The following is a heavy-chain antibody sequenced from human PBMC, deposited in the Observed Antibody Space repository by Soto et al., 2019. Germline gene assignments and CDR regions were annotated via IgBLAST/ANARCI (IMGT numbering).Heavy chain of an antibody. CDR2: IYYSGST. J-gene: IGHJ4*02. V-gene: IGHV4-30-4*01. CDR1: GGSISSGDYY. Sequence: SETLSLTCTVSGGSISSGDYYWSWIRQPPGKGLEWIGYIYYSGSTYYNPSLKSRVTISVDTSKNQFSLKLSSVTAADTAVYYCARDHYDILTGYYNPLGNWGQGTLVTVSS. D-gene: IGHD3-9*01. CDR3: ARDHYDILTGYYNPLGN.